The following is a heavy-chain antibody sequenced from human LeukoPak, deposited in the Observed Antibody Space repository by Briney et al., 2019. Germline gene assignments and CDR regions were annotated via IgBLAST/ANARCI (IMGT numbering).Heavy chain of an antibody. J-gene: IGHJ4*02. D-gene: IGHD2-2*01. CDR1: GFTFSSYA. CDR3: AKSSSMSCYASSDY. V-gene: IGHV3-23*01. Sequence: GGSLRLSCAASGFTFSSYAMSWVRQAPGKGLEWVSVISGSGGDSGCNTYYADSVTGRFTISRDNSKNTLYLQMSSLRAEDTAVYYCAKSSSMSCYASSDYWGQGTLVTVSS. CDR2: ISGSGGDSGCNT.